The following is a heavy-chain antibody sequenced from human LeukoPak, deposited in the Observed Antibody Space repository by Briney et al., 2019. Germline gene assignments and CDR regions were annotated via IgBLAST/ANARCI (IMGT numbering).Heavy chain of an antibody. J-gene: IGHJ6*02. Sequence: GGSLRLSCAASGFTFSSYGMHWVRQAPGKELEWVALISYDGSNAYYADSVKGRFTISRDNSKNTVFLQMISLRAEDTAVYYCAKGFDYYYDSSQYYYGMDVWGQGTTVTVS. D-gene: IGHD3-22*01. CDR3: AKGFDYYYDSSQYYYGMDV. CDR1: GFTFSSYG. V-gene: IGHV3-30*18. CDR2: ISYDGSNA.